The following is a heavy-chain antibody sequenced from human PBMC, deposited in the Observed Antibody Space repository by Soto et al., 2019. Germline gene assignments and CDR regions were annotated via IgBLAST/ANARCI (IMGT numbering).Heavy chain of an antibody. CDR1: GGSISSSSYY. CDR3: ARLAKQQLVNYYYYYMDV. CDR2: IYYSGST. D-gene: IGHD6-13*01. Sequence: LSLTCTVSGGSISSSSYYWGWIRQPPGKGLEWIGSIYYSGSTYYNPSLKSRVTISVDTSKNQFSLKLSSVTAADTAVYYFARLAKQQLVNYYYYYMDVWGKGTTVTVSS. J-gene: IGHJ6*03. V-gene: IGHV4-39*01.